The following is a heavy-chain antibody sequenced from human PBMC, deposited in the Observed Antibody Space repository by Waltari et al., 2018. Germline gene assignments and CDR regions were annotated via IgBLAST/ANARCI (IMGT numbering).Heavy chain of an antibody. V-gene: IGHV3-74*01. D-gene: IGHD5-18*01. CDR2: INVDGSYI. CDR1: AFSLSDHW. J-gene: IGHJ4*02. Sequence: VQLEEAGGAILRPGRPRRHPRAASAFSLSDHWLQGLRMGTVKGMGGVSCINVDGSYISYSDSVKGRFTISRDNSKNTVYLQLNSLRVEDTAIYYCVRKGGRGYPYGPFYYDSWGRGTLVTVSS. CDR3: VRKGGRGYPYGPFYYDS.